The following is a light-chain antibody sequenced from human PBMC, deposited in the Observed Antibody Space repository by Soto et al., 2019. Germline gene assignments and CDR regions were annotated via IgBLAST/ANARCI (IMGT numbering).Light chain of an antibody. CDR3: QQYNGYSRT. CDR1: QRISNY. Sequence: DIQMTQSPSTLSASVGDRFTIACRASQRISNYLAWYQQKPGKAPKLLIYDASSLERGVPTRFSGSGSGTEFTLTISRLQPDDFATYYCQQYNGYSRTFGQGTKVDIK. V-gene: IGKV1-5*01. CDR2: DAS. J-gene: IGKJ1*01.